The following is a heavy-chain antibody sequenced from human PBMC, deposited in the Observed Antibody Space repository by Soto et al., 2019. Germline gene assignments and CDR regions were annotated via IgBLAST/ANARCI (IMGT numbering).Heavy chain of an antibody. J-gene: IGHJ6*02. CDR3: ARDSGEWQRNYGMNV. D-gene: IGHD3-10*01. CDR2: ISAYDANT. V-gene: IGHV1-18*04. Sequence: ASVKVSCTASGCTFTSYGISWVRQAPGQGLVCVGWISAYDANTTYAQKLQGRVTMTTDTSTSTAYMELRSLRSDDTAVYDCARDSGEWQRNYGMNVWGQGTTVTVSS. CDR1: GCTFTSYG.